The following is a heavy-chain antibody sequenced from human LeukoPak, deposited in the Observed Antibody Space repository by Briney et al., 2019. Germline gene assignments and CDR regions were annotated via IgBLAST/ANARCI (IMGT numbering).Heavy chain of an antibody. J-gene: IGHJ6*02. CDR2: TYTSGST. Sequence: SQTLSLTCTVSGRSISSYYWSWIRQPAGKLLEWIGRTYTSGSTNYNPSLKSRVTMSVDTSKNQFSLKLSSVTAADTAVYYCARDKRQHLGEYDSYYYGMDVWGQGTSVTVSS. CDR1: GRSISSYY. D-gene: IGHD6-13*01. V-gene: IGHV4-4*07. CDR3: ARDKRQHLGEYDSYYYGMDV.